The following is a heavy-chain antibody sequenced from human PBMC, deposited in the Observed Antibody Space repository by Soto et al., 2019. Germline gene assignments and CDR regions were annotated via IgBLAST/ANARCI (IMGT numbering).Heavy chain of an antibody. Sequence: SETLSLTCTVSGDSISSSTYFWGWVRQPPGKGLEWIGSIYYSGSTYYNPSLKSRVTMSVDTSKNQFSLKLTSVTAADTAVYYWARQRIAYSPWGQGTLVTVSS. J-gene: IGHJ5*02. CDR3: ARQRIAYSP. D-gene: IGHD1-26*01. V-gene: IGHV4-39*01. CDR2: IYYSGST. CDR1: GDSISSSTYF.